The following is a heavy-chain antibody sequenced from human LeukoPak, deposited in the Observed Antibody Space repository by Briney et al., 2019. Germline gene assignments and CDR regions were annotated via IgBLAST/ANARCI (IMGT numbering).Heavy chain of an antibody. V-gene: IGHV3-48*04. CDR2: IRADAITT. CDR1: GFTFSHHG. CDR3: AELGITMIGGV. Sequence: GGTLRLSCAASGFTFSHHGMNWVRQAPGKGLEWVSGIRADAITTYYADSVKGRFTISRDNAKNSLYLQMNSLRAEDTAVYYCAELGITMIGGVWGKGTTVTISS. J-gene: IGHJ6*04. D-gene: IGHD3-10*02.